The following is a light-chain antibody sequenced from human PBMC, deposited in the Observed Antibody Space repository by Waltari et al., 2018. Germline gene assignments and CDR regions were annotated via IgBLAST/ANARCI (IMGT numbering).Light chain of an antibody. V-gene: IGKV3-20*01. Sequence: EIVLTQSPGTLSLSPGERATLSCRASQSVSRSLAWYQQKPGQSPRLLIYGASSRATDVPDRFSGSGSETDFSLTISRLEPEDFAVYYCQHYVRLPVSFGQGTKVEIK. CDR3: QHYVRLPVS. CDR1: QSVSRS. CDR2: GAS. J-gene: IGKJ1*01.